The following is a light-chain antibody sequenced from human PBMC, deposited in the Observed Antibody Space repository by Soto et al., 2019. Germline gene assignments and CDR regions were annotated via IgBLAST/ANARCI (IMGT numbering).Light chain of an antibody. CDR1: QSVNNNY. J-gene: IGKJ2*01. Sequence: EIVLTQSPGTLSFSTGERATLSCRASQSVNNNYLAWYQQKPGQAPRHLIYRASSRATDILDRFSGSGSGTLFSLTLSRLEPEDFAVYYCQQYGSSQYTFGQGTKLESK. V-gene: IGKV3-20*01. CDR2: RAS. CDR3: QQYGSSQYT.